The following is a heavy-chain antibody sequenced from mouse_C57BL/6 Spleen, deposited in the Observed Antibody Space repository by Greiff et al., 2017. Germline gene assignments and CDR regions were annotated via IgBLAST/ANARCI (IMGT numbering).Heavy chain of an antibody. J-gene: IGHJ2*01. CDR1: GYTFTSYG. D-gene: IGHD1-1*01. CDR3: ARRGYGPYYFDY. CDR2: IYPRSGNT. V-gene: IGHV1-81*01. Sequence: QVQLQQSGAELARPGASVKLSCKASGYTFTSYGISWVKQRTGQGLEWIGEIYPRSGNTYYNEKFKGKATLTADKSSSTAYMELLSLTSEDSAVYFCARRGYGPYYFDYWGQGTTLTVSS.